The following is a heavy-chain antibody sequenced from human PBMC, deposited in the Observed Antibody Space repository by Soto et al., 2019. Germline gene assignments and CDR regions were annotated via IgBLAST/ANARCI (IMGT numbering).Heavy chain of an antibody. J-gene: IGHJ4*02. D-gene: IGHD6-19*01. CDR3: ARQPREVEQWLAHFDY. Sequence: QLQLQESGPGLVKPPETLSLTCTVSGGSISSSSYYWGWIRQPPGKGLEWIGSIYYSGSTYYNPPLKSRVTKAVDTSKNQFSLKLSSVTAADTAVYYCARQPREVEQWLAHFDYWGQGTLVTVSS. CDR1: GGSISSSSYY. V-gene: IGHV4-39*01. CDR2: IYYSGST.